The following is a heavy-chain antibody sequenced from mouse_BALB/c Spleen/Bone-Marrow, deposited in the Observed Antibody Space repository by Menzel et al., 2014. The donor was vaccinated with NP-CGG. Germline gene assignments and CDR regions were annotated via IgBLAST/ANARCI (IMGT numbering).Heavy chain of an antibody. CDR1: GLNIKDTY. J-gene: IGHJ3*01. CDR2: IDPANGNT. CDR3: APYYYGRWFTY. V-gene: IGHV14-3*02. D-gene: IGHD1-1*01. Sequence: LVEAGAELVKPGASVKLSCTTYGLNIKDTYMHWVKQRPEQGLEWIGRIDPANGNTKYDPKFQGKATITADTSSNTAYLQLSSLTSEDTAVYYCAPYYYGRWFTYWGQGTLVTVSA.